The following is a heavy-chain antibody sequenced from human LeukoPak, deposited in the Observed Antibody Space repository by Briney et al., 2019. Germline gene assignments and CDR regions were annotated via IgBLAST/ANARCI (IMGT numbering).Heavy chain of an antibody. CDR2: ISEGGDKT. D-gene: IGHD2-21*02. V-gene: IGHV3-30-3*01. Sequence: ERSLRLSCAASGFTFSVYGMHWLRQAPGRGMEWLSVISEGGDKTYYADTVRGRFTISRDNSQSTLYLQMNSLRTEDTAVYYCARDRLNRASCGADCYSAVFDYWGRGTLVTVSS. CDR1: GFTFSVYG. CDR3: ARDRLNRASCGADCYSAVFDY. J-gene: IGHJ4*02.